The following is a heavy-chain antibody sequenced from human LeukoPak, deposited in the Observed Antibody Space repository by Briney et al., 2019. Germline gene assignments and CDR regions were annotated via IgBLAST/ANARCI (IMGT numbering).Heavy chain of an antibody. V-gene: IGHV4-39*01. D-gene: IGHD1-1*01. CDR1: GDSISSSSYY. CDR3: ARGLGRTTMLNPFDC. CDR2: IYYSGRT. Sequence: SETLSLTCTVSGDSISSSSYYWGWIRQPPGKGLEWIGTIYYSGRTYYTSSLKSRVTISVDTSNNQFSLRLNSVTAADTAVYYCARGLGRTTMLNPFDCWGQGTLVTVSS. J-gene: IGHJ4*02.